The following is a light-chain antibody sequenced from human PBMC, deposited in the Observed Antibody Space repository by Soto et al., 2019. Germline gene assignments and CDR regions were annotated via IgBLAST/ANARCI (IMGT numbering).Light chain of an antibody. V-gene: IGKV3-20*01. Sequence: IVLTQSPGTLSLSPGEGLTLSCRASQTVTSSYLAWYQHKPGQAPRLLIYGGSTKATGTPDRFSGSGSGTDFTLTISRLEPEDFAVYYCQQYHTSPLLFGQGTKVEIK. CDR1: QTVTSSY. J-gene: IGKJ1*01. CDR3: QQYHTSPLL. CDR2: GGS.